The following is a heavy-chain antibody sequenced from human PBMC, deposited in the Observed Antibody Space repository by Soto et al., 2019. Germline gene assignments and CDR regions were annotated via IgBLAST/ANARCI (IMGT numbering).Heavy chain of an antibody. CDR3: ARGVRTTVAYPYYYYYMDV. D-gene: IGHD4-4*01. CDR2: IIPNLGIA. J-gene: IGHJ6*03. Sequence: QVQLVQSGAEVKKPGSSVKVSCKASGGTFSSYTISWVRQAPGQGLEWMGRIIPNLGIANYAQKFQGRVTITADKATSTAYMELSSLRSEDTAVYYCARGVRTTVAYPYYYYYMDVCGKGTTVTVSS. V-gene: IGHV1-69*02. CDR1: GGTFSSYT.